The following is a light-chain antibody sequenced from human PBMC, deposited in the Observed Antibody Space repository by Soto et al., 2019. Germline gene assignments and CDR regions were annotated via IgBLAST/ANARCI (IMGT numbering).Light chain of an antibody. V-gene: IGLV2-23*03. CDR2: EGS. CDR3: CSYVGSSTFAYV. Sequence: QSVLTQPASVSGSPGQSITISCTGTSSDVGSYNLVSWYQQHPGKAPKLMIYEGSQRPSGVSIRFSGSKSGNTASLTISGLQAEDEADYSCCSYVGSSTFAYVFGTGTKVTVL. CDR1: SSDVGSYNL. J-gene: IGLJ1*01.